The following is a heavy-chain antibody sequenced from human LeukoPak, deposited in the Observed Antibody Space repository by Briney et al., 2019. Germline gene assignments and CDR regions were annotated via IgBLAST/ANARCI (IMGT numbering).Heavy chain of an antibody. CDR1: GYTFTSYY. Sequence: ASVKVSCKASGYTFTSYYMHWVRQAPGQGLEWRGIINPSGSSTSYAQKFQGRVTMTRDMSTSTVYIELSRLRSEDTAVYYCARDWRRYCSSTSCYRGGVGWFDPWGQGTLVTVSS. V-gene: IGHV1-46*01. J-gene: IGHJ5*02. D-gene: IGHD2-2*01. CDR2: INPSGSST. CDR3: ARDWRRYCSSTSCYRGGVGWFDP.